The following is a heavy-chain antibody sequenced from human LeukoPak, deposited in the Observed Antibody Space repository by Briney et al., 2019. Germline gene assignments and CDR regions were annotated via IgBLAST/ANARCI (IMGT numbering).Heavy chain of an antibody. J-gene: IGHJ4*02. CDR2: MNPNSGNT. Sequence: ASVKGSCKASVYTFTSDDTNWVRQATGQGLEWMGWMNPNSGNTGYAQKFQGRVTMTRNTSISTAYMELSSLRSEDTAVYYCARGEMATFGYWGQGTLVTVSS. CDR1: VYTFTSDD. CDR3: ARGEMATFGY. V-gene: IGHV1-8*01. D-gene: IGHD5-24*01.